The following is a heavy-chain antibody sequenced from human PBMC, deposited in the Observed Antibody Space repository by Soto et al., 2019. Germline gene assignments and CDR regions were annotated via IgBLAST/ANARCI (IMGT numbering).Heavy chain of an antibody. J-gene: IGHJ3*02. CDR1: GFTFSSYA. CDR3: AKDIVVVPAAGNDAFDI. CDR2: ISGSGGST. V-gene: IGHV3-23*01. D-gene: IGHD2-2*01. Sequence: EVQLLESGGGLVQPGGSLRLSCAASGFTFSSYAMSWVRQAPGKGLEWVSAISGSGGSTYYADSVKGRFTISRDNSKNTLYLQMNSLRAEDTAVYYCAKDIVVVPAAGNDAFDIWGQGTMVTVSS.